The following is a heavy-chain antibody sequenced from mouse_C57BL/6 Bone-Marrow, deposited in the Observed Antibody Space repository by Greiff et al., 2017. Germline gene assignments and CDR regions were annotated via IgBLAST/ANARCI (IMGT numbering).Heavy chain of an antibody. CDR1: GFSLTSYG. CDR2: IWSDGST. J-gene: IGHJ4*01. CDR3: ARQDYGYDYYAMDY. D-gene: IGHD2-2*01. Sequence: VNVVESGPGLVAPSQSLSITCTVSGFSLTSYGVHWVRQPPGKGLEWLVVIWSDGSTTYNSALKSRLSISKDNSKSQVFLKMNSLQTDDTAMYYCARQDYGYDYYAMDYWGQGTSVTVSS. V-gene: IGHV2-6-1*01.